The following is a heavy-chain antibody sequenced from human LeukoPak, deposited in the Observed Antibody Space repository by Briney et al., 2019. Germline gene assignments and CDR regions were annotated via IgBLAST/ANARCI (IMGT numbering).Heavy chain of an antibody. CDR1: GFTFSSYS. D-gene: IGHD1-7*01. V-gene: IGHV3-30*02. CDR2: IRYDGSNK. CDR3: AKDGKTRNWNYYQAKPVY. J-gene: IGHJ4*02. Sequence: GGSLRLSCAASGFTFSSYSMNWVRQAPGKGLEWVAFIRYDGSNKYYADSVKGRCTISRDNSKNTLFLQMNSLRAEDTAVYYCAKDGKTRNWNYYQAKPVYWGQGTLVTVSS.